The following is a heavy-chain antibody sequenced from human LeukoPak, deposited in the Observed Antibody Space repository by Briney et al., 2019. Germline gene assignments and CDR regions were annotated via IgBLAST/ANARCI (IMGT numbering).Heavy chain of an antibody. CDR2: ISSNGGST. V-gene: IGHV3-64D*09. J-gene: IGHJ4*02. CDR3: VPIAATGTPFPRFDH. Sequence: GGSLRLSCSASGFTFSSYTMHWVRQAPGKGLEYVSAISSNGGSTYYADSVKGRFTISRDNSKNTLHLQMSSLTAEDTAVYYCVPIAATGTPFPRFDHWDQGTLVTVSS. CDR1: GFTFSSYT. D-gene: IGHD6-13*01.